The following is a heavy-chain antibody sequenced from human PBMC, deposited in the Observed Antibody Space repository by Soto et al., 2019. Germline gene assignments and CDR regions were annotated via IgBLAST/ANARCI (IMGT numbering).Heavy chain of an antibody. CDR2: ISAYNGNT. Sequence: GASVKVSCKASGYTFTSYGISWVRQAPGQGLEWMGWISAYNGNTNYAQKLQGRVTMTTDTSTSTAYMELRSLRSDDTAVYYCARYMVSSWYLPYYYYYGMAVWGQGTTVTVSS. V-gene: IGHV1-18*04. CDR3: ARYMVSSWYLPYYYYYGMAV. CDR1: GYTFTSYG. D-gene: IGHD6-13*01. J-gene: IGHJ6*02.